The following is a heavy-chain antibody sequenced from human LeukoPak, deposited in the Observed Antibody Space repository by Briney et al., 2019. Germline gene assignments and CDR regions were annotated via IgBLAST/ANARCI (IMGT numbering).Heavy chain of an antibody. CDR3: ASGKASGSPIYYFDS. V-gene: IGHV1-18*01. J-gene: IGHJ4*02. CDR2: ISAYNGNT. Sequence: GASVKVSCKASGYTFTSYGISWVRQAPGQGLEWMGWISAYNGNTNYAQKLQGRVTVTTDTSTSTAYMELRSRRSDDTAVYYCASGKASGSPIYYFDSGGKGPLVTVSS. CDR1: GYTFTSYG. D-gene: IGHD6-6*01.